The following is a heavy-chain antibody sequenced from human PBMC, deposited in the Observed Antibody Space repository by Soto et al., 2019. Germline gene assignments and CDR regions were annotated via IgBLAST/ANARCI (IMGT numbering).Heavy chain of an antibody. Sequence: QVQLVQSGAEVKKPGSSVKDSCKASGGTFSSYAISWVRQAPGQGLEWMGGIIPIFGTANYAQKFQGRVTITADESTSTAYMELSSLRSEDTAVYYCASSYSSSWYEGRDYYYYYGMDVWGQGTTVTVSS. CDR1: GGTFSSYA. V-gene: IGHV1-69*01. CDR3: ASSYSSSWYEGRDYYYYYGMDV. J-gene: IGHJ6*02. D-gene: IGHD6-13*01. CDR2: IIPIFGTA.